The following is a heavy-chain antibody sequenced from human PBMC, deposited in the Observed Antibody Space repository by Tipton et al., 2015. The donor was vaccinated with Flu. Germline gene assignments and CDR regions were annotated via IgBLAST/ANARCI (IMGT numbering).Heavy chain of an antibody. Sequence: TLSLTCAVSGYSINSGYFWGWIRQPPGKGLEWIGSKYHSGTTYYNPSLKSRVTISVDTSKHQFSLKLSSVTAADTAVYYCARLTTRTYGPDYWGQGTLVTVSS. D-gene: IGHD4-17*01. V-gene: IGHV4-38-2*01. CDR2: KYHSGTT. CDR1: GYSINSGYF. CDR3: ARLTTRTYGPDY. J-gene: IGHJ4*02.